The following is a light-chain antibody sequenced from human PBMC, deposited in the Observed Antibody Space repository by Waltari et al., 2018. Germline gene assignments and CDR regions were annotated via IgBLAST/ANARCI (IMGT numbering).Light chain of an antibody. V-gene: IGKV4-1*01. J-gene: IGKJ4*01. CDR1: QSVFYSPNNKNY. CDR2: WAS. Sequence: DIVMTQSPDSLAVSLGERATINCKSSQSVFYSPNNKNYLSWYQQTPGQPPKLLIYWASTRDSGVPDRFSRSGSGTDFTLTISSLQAEDVALYFCQQYYRAPFTFGGGTKVEIK. CDR3: QQYYRAPFT.